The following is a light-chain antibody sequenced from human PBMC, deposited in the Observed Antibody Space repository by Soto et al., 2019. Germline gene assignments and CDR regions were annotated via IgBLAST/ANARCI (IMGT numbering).Light chain of an antibody. CDR1: KLGDKY. V-gene: IGLV3-1*01. CDR3: QAWDSSTNV. Sequence: SYELTQPPSVSVSPGQTASITCSGDKLGDKYARWYQQKPGQSPVLVIYQDSKRPSGIPERFSGSNSGNTATLTISGTQAMDEADYYCQAWDSSTNVFGTGTQLTVL. J-gene: IGLJ7*01. CDR2: QDS.